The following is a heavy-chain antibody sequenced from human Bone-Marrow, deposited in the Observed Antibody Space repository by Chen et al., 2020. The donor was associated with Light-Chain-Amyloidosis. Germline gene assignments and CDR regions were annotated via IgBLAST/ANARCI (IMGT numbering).Heavy chain of an antibody. D-gene: IGHD3-22*01. Sequence: GFTFSSYAMHWVRQAPGKGLEWVAVISYDGSNKYYADSGKGRFNISRDNSKNTLYLQMNSLRAEDTAVYYCSRGGYYYCSSGYQPPGFSWGYYYYYGMDVWGQGTTVTVSS. V-gene: IGHV3-30-3*01. CDR1: GFTFSSYA. CDR2: ISYDGSNK. CDR3: SRGGYYYCSSGYQPPGFSWGYYYYYGMDV. J-gene: IGHJ6*02.